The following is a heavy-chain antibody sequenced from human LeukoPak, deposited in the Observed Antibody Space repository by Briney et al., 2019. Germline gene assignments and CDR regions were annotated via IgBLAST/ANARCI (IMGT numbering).Heavy chain of an antibody. V-gene: IGHV1-2*02. CDR1: GYTFTGYY. Sequence: GASVKVSCKASGYTFTGYYMHWVRQAPGQGLEWTGWINPNSGGTNYAQKFQGRVTMTRVTSISTAYMELSRLRFDDTAVYYCARGDSVTTVTTEIVLQDYWGQGTLVTVSS. D-gene: IGHD4-17*01. CDR3: ARGDSVTTVTTEIVLQDY. CDR2: INPNSGGT. J-gene: IGHJ4*02.